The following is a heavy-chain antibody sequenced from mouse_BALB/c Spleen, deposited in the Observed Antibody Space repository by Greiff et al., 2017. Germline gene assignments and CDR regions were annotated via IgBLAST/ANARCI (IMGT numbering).Heavy chain of an antibody. CDR3: ARSHYDYDWVDY. V-gene: IGHV1-14*01. Sequence: EVQVVESGPELVKPGASVKMSCKASGYTFTSYVMHWVKQKPGQGLEWIGYINPYNDGTKYNEKFKGKATLTSDKSSSTAYMELSSLTSEDSAVYYCARSHYDYDWVDYWGQGTTLTVSS. CDR1: GYTFTSYV. D-gene: IGHD2-4*01. J-gene: IGHJ2*01. CDR2: INPYNDGT.